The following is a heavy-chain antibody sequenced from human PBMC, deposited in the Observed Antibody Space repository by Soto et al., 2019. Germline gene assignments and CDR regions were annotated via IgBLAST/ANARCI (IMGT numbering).Heavy chain of an antibody. D-gene: IGHD2-15*01. CDR1: GLTFRDPS. J-gene: IGHJ6*02. Sequence: HPGGSLELSCAACGLTFRDPSLAGFPKAPGKGLEWVGRTRNKANTYTTEYAASVKGRFTISRDDSKNSLYLQMNSLKTEDTAVYYCARGGYCGSASCHSDYYGMDVWGQGTTVTVSS. CDR3: ARGGYCGSASCHSDYYGMDV. V-gene: IGHV3-72*01. CDR2: TRNKANTYTT.